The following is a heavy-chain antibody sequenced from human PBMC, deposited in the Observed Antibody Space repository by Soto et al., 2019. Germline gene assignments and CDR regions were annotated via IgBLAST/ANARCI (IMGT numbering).Heavy chain of an antibody. CDR1: SYSISSGFF. CDR3: ARDTNSLDP. V-gene: IGHV4-38-2*02. J-gene: IGHJ5*02. Sequence: PSETLSLTCTVSSYSISSGFFWGWIRQPPGKGLEWIGSIYHSGDTHYNPSLKSRVTISVDTSKNQFSLKLNSLTAADTAVYYCARDTNSLDPWGQGILVTAPQ. CDR2: IYHSGDT.